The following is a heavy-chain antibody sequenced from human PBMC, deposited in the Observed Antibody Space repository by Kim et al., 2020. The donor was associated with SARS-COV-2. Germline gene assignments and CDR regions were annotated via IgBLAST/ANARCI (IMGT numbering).Heavy chain of an antibody. J-gene: IGHJ4*02. CDR2: IWYDGNNK. V-gene: IGHV3-33*01. D-gene: IGHD5-12*01. Sequence: GGSLRLSCAASGFIFSTYGMHWVRQAPGKGLEWVAVIWYDGNNKYYSESVKGRFTVSRDNSNNTVHLQLNSLRPEDTAVYYCARECSGYDCFDFWGQGTLVTLSS. CDR1: GFIFSTYG. CDR3: ARECSGYDCFDF.